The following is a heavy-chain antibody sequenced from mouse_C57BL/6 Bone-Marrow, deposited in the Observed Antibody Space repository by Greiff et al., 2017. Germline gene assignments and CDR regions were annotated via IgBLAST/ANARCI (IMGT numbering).Heavy chain of an antibody. CDR1: GFTFSSYT. Sequence: EVQVVESGGGLVKPGGSLKLSCAASGFTFSSYTMSWVRQTTEKGLEWVATISGGGGNTYYPDSVKGRFTISRDNAKNTLYLQMSSLRSEDTALYYCARRRGYFDVWGTGTTVTVSS. CDR2: ISGGGGNT. J-gene: IGHJ1*03. V-gene: IGHV5-9*01. CDR3: ARRRGYFDV.